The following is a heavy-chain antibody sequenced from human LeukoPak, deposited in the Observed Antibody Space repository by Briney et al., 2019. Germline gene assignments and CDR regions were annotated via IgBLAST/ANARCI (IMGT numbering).Heavy chain of an antibody. J-gene: IGHJ4*02. Sequence: GGSLRLSCAASGFAFSSFAMHWVRQAPGKGLEWVSLISYDGITEDYSDSVKGRFTISRDNFKNTLFLQMNSLRDEDTAVYYCAKTRGYCSGGTCYCDYWGQGTLVTVSS. D-gene: IGHD2-15*01. V-gene: IGHV3-30*04. CDR1: GFAFSSFA. CDR2: ISYDGITE. CDR3: AKTRGYCSGGTCYCDY.